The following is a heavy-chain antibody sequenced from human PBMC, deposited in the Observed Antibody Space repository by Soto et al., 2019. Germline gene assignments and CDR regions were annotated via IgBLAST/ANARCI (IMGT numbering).Heavy chain of an antibody. CDR2: ISYDGTNK. Sequence: QVQLVESGGGVVQPGRSLRLSCAASGFTFSTYAMHWVRQAPGKGLEWVAFISYDGTNKYYADSVKGRVTISRDNPKNTLYLQMNSLRPEDTAVYYCARDEDDGDADFDYWGQGTLVTVSS. J-gene: IGHJ4*02. V-gene: IGHV3-30-3*01. D-gene: IGHD4-17*01. CDR1: GFTFSTYA. CDR3: ARDEDDGDADFDY.